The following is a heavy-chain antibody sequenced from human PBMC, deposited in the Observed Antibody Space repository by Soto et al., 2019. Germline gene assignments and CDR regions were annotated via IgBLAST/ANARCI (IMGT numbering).Heavy chain of an antibody. V-gene: IGHV3-23*01. CDR2: INGNADNS. Sequence: GGSLRLSCAASGFTFSSYAMSWVRQAPGKGLEWVSRINGNADNSDYADSVKGRFTISRDNAMNRLYLQMDSLRADDTGVYYCVRDFRGAVAGSEFDHWGQGTLVTVSS. J-gene: IGHJ4*02. CDR3: VRDFRGAVAGSEFDH. D-gene: IGHD6-19*01. CDR1: GFTFSSYA.